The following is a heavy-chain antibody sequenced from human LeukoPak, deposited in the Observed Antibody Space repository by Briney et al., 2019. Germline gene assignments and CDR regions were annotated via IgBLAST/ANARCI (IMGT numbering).Heavy chain of an antibody. Sequence: SETLSLTCAVYGGSFSGYYWSWIRQPPGEGLEWIGEINHSGSTNYNPSLKSRVTISVDTSKNQFSLKLSSVTAADTAVYYCARGLTSEGYSSGWEGIDYWGQGTLVTVSS. V-gene: IGHV4-34*01. CDR1: GGSFSGYY. J-gene: IGHJ4*02. CDR2: INHSGST. D-gene: IGHD6-19*01. CDR3: ARGLTSEGYSSGWEGIDY.